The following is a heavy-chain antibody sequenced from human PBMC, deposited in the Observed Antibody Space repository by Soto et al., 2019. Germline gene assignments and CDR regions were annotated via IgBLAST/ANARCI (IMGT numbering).Heavy chain of an antibody. CDR2: IYTSGST. CDR3: ARDLRDGVAARPPNWFDP. Sequence: PSETLSLTCTVSGGSISSYYWSWIRQPAGKGLEWIGRIYTSGSTNYNPSLKSRVTMSVDTSKNQFSLKLSSVTAADTAVYYCARDLRDGVAARPPNWFDPWGQGTLVTVSS. D-gene: IGHD6-6*01. V-gene: IGHV4-4*07. CDR1: GGSISSYY. J-gene: IGHJ5*02.